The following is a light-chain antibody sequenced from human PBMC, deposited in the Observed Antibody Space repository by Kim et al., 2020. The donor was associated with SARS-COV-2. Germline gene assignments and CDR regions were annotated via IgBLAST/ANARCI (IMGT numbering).Light chain of an antibody. J-gene: IGLJ3*02. CDR3: SLSYGGAPWV. V-gene: IGLV7-46*01. CDR2: DTD. Sequence: GVTGALTGGPSTGAVSSGHYPCWFQQKPGQAPTTRIYDTDNKHSWTPARFSGSLLGGKAALTLSGAQPEDEADYYCSLSYGGAPWVFGGGTQLTVL. CDR1: TGAVSSGHY.